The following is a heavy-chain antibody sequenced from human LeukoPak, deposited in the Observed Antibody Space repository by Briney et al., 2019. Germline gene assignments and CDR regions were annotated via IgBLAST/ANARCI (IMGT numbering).Heavy chain of an antibody. Sequence: GGSLRLSCATSGFTFSTYSMNWVRQAPGRGLEWLSYIRSGGTTTYYADSVKGRFTISRDNSKNTLYLQMNSLRAEDTAVYYCVRHGYQLASTDYYYYYYMDVWGKGTTVTVSS. CDR1: GFTFSTYS. D-gene: IGHD2-2*01. CDR2: IRSGGTTT. CDR3: VRHGYQLASTDYYYYYYMDV. J-gene: IGHJ6*03. V-gene: IGHV3-48*01.